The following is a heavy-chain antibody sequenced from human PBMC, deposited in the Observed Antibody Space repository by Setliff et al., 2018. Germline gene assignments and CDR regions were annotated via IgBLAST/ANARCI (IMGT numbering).Heavy chain of an antibody. CDR3: ARDEFWSGYYSAFDY. J-gene: IGHJ4*02. D-gene: IGHD3-3*01. V-gene: IGHV4-39*07. CDR1: GGSISSSSYY. Sequence: LSLTCTVSGGSISSSSYYWGWIRQPPGKGLEWIGSIYYSGSTYYNPSLKSRVTISVDTSKNQFSLKLSSVTAADTAVYYCARDEFWSGYYSAFDYWGQGTLVTVSS. CDR2: IYYSGST.